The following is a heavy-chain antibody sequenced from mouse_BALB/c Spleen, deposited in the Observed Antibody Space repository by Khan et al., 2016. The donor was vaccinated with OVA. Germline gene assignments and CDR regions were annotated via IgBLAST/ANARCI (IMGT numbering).Heavy chain of an antibody. CDR2: IDPANGNT. CDR3: ARWPRGY. J-gene: IGHJ2*01. V-gene: IGHV14-3*02. CDR1: GFNIKDTY. Sequence: VRLQQSGAELVKPGASVKLSCTASGFNIKDTYMHWVKQRPEQGLEWIGRIDPANGNTEYDPKFQAKATITTDTPSNTAYLQLCSLTSEDTAVYYCARWPRGYWCQGTTLTVSS.